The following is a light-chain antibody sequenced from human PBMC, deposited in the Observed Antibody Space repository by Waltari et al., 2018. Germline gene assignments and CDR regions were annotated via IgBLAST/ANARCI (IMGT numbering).Light chain of an antibody. V-gene: IGKV1-39*01. CDR3: QQSSSSPLT. CDR2: ASS. J-gene: IGKJ3*01. Sequence: DIQMTQSPSSLSASVGDRVIITCRASQNINNYLNWYQQKPGKAPKLLIYASSNLQGGVPSRCSSDGSGTDFTLTISTLQPEDCATYYCQQSSSSPLTFGPGTKVDVK. CDR1: QNINNY.